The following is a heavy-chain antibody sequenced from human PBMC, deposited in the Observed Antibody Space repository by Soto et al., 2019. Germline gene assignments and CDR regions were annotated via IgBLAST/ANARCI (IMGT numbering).Heavy chain of an antibody. V-gene: IGHV4-59*02. D-gene: IGHD4-17*01. CDR2: ISYIGST. CDR1: DGSVSNYY. CDR3: ARDSSRYGDYDAFDI. Sequence: SETLSLTCTVSDGSVSNYYWSWIRQPPGKGLDFIGYISYIGSTKYNPSLKNRVTIFRDTSKKQFSLKLTSVTAADTAVYYCARDSSRYGDYDAFDIWGQGTMVTVS. J-gene: IGHJ3*02.